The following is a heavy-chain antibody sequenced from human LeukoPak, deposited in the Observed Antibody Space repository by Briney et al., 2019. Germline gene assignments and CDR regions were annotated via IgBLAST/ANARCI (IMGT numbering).Heavy chain of an antibody. Sequence: GGSLRLSCAASGFTVSSNYMSWVRQAPGKGLEWVSVIYSGGSTYYADSVKGRFSISRDNSKNTLYLQMNRLRPEDAAVYYCAKAPVTTCRGAYCYPFDYWGQGTLVTVSS. D-gene: IGHD2-21*01. J-gene: IGHJ4*02. CDR2: IYSGGST. CDR1: GFTVSSNY. CDR3: AKAPVTTCRGAYCYPFDY. V-gene: IGHV3-53*01.